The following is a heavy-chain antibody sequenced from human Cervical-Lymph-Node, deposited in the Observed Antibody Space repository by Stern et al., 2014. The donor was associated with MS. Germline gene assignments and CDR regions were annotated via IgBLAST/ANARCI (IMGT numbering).Heavy chain of an antibody. CDR3: AKAAYFDSSGPIGN. CDR2: ITWNSNTL. D-gene: IGHD3-22*01. J-gene: IGHJ4*02. V-gene: IGHV3-9*01. CDR1: GFTFEDYP. Sequence: QLVESGGGLVQPGRSLRLSCVASGFTFEDYPMHWVRQAPGKGLEGVSTITWNSNTLTYADSVKGRFTISRDNARTSLYLQMNNLRADDTAFYYCAKAAYFDSSGPIGNWGQGTLVIVSS.